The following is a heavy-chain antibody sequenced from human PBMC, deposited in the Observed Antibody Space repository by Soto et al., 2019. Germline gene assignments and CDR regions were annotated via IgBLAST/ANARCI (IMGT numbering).Heavy chain of an antibody. CDR2: ISGSGGST. J-gene: IGHJ6*03. CDR3: AFPGAYYYGSDAPNPSYSYMDV. V-gene: IGHV3-23*01. CDR1: GFTFSSYA. D-gene: IGHD3-10*01. Sequence: GGSLRLSCAASGFTFSSYAMSWVRQAPGKGLEWVSAISGSGGSTYYADSVKGRFTISRDNSKNTLYLQMNSLRAEGTAVYYCAFPGAYYYGSDAPNPSYSYMDVWGKGTTVTVSS.